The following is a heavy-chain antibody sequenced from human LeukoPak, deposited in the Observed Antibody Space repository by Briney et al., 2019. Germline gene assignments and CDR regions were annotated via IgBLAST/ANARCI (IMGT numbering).Heavy chain of an antibody. D-gene: IGHD1-1*01. Sequence: GESLKISCKGSEHTFANYWIGWVRQMPGKGLEWMGIIYPGDSDTRYSPSFQGQVTMSVDKAINTAYLQWSSLKASDSARYYCARHDKGYGWSDPWGQGTLVTVSS. CDR2: IYPGDSDT. J-gene: IGHJ5*02. V-gene: IGHV5-51*01. CDR3: ARHDKGYGWSDP. CDR1: EHTFANYW.